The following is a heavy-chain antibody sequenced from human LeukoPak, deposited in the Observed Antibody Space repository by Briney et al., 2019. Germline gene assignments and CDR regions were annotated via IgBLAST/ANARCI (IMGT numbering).Heavy chain of an antibody. Sequence: SETLSLTCNVSGASIKTYYWTWIRQPPGKGLEYVGYIYSRGSTNYNPSLKSRVTLSVDTSKNQFSLRLRSPTAADTAVYYCARVREGNHLHQFYLDSWRQGTLVTVSS. CDR1: GASIKTYY. D-gene: IGHD1-14*01. V-gene: IGHV4-59*01. CDR2: IYSRGST. CDR3: ARVREGNHLHQFYLDS. J-gene: IGHJ4*02.